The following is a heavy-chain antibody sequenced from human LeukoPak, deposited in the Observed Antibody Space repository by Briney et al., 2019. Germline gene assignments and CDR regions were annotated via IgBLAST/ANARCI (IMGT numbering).Heavy chain of an antibody. CDR1: GFTFSNYS. CDR2: INSGGNTK. Sequence: GGSLRLSCAASGFTFSNYSMNWVRQAPGKGLEWVSYINSGGNTKYYADSVKGRFTISRDNAKNSLFLQMNSLRDEDTAVYYCARDPLSVGFDKLYFDNWGQGTLVTVSS. CDR3: ARDPLSVGFDKLYFDN. V-gene: IGHV3-48*02. D-gene: IGHD5-12*01. J-gene: IGHJ4*02.